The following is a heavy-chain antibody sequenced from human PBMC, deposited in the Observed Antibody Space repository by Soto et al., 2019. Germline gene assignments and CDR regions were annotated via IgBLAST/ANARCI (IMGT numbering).Heavy chain of an antibody. D-gene: IGHD4-17*01. CDR2: IDWDDDK. V-gene: IGHV2-70*11. Sequence: SGPTLVNPTQTLTLTCAFSGFSLSTSGMCVSWIRQPPGKALEWLARIDWDDDKYYSTSLKTRLTISKDTSKNQVVLTMTNMEPVDTATYYCARIEVTTMAWFDPWGQGTLVTVSS. CDR3: ARIEVTTMAWFDP. CDR1: GFSLSTSGMC. J-gene: IGHJ5*02.